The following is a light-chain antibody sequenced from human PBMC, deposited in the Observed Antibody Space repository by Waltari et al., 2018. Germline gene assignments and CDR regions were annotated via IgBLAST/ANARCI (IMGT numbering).Light chain of an antibody. Sequence: DIVMTQSPATLSVSPGERATLSCRASQSIGSNLAWYQHKPGQAPRFLIYGASTRATGIPVRFSGSGSGAEFTLTISSLQPEDIATFSCQESYSTLYTFGQANKVAIK. V-gene: IGKV3-15*01. CDR3: QESYSTLYT. CDR2: GAS. J-gene: IGKJ2*01. CDR1: QSIGSN.